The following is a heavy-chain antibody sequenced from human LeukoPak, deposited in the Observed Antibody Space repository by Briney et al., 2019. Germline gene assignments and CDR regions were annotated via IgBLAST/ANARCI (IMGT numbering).Heavy chain of an antibody. CDR3: ARGPYAPGAFDI. V-gene: IGHV1-58*02. CDR1: GFTFTSSA. J-gene: IGHJ3*02. Sequence: GASVKVSCKASGFTFTSSAMQWVRQARGQRLEWIGWIVVGSGNTNYAQKFQERVTITGDMSTSTAYMELSSLRSEDTAVYYCARGPYAPGAFDIWGQGTMVTVSS. CDR2: IVVGSGNT. D-gene: IGHD3-10*01.